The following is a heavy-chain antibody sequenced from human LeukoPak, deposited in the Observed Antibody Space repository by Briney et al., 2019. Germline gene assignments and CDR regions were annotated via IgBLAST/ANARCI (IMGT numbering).Heavy chain of an antibody. D-gene: IGHD4-17*01. CDR2: ISAYNGNT. CDR1: GYTFTSYG. V-gene: IGHV1-18*01. CDR3: ASSSVTTEVWYFDY. Sequence: ASVKVSCKASGYTFTSYGISWVRQAPGQGLEWMGWISAYNGNTNYAQKFQGRVTITTDEFTSIAYMELSSLRSEDTAVYYCASSSVTTEVWYFDYWGQGTLVTVSS. J-gene: IGHJ4*02.